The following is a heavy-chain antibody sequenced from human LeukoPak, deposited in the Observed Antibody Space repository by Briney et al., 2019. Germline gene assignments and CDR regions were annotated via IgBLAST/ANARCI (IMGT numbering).Heavy chain of an antibody. J-gene: IGHJ6*02. CDR2: IYYSGST. D-gene: IGHD3-22*01. CDR1: GGSMSPYH. V-gene: IGHV4-59*12. Sequence: SETLSLTCTVSGGSMSPYHWGWIRQPPGKGLEWTGYIYYSGSTNYNPSLKSRVTISVDTSKNQFSLKLSSVTAADTAVYYCTRDRKYCDDSGGYSPSYCYGMDVWGQGTTVTVSS. CDR3: TRDRKYCDDSGGYSPSYCYGMDV.